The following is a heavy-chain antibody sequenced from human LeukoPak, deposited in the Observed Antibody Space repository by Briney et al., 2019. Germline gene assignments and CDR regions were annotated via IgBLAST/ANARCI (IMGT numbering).Heavy chain of an antibody. D-gene: IGHD3-10*01. CDR2: IKQDGSEK. CDR1: GFTFSSYW. Sequence: GGSLRLSCAASGFTFSSYWMSWVRQAPGKGLEWVANIKQDGSEKYYVDSVKGRFTISRDNAKNSLYLQMNSLRVEDTAIYYCAKDRPADYSTSGSQTPYFDPWGQGTLVTVSS. CDR3: AKDRPADYSTSGSQTPYFDP. J-gene: IGHJ5*02. V-gene: IGHV3-7*03.